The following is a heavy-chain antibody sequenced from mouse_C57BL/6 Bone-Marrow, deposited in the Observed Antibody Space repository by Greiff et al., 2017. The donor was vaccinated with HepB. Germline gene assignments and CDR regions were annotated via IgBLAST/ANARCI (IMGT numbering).Heavy chain of an antibody. D-gene: IGHD2-3*01. CDR3: TTRGYYPFAY. V-gene: IGHV14-4*01. CDR1: GFNIKDDY. Sequence: VQLQQSGAELVRPGASVKLSCTASGFNIKDDYMHWVKQRPEQGLEWIGWIDPENGDTEYASKFQGKATITADTSSNTAYLQLSSLTSEDTAVYYCTTRGYYPFAYWGQGTLVTVSA. J-gene: IGHJ3*01. CDR2: IDPENGDT.